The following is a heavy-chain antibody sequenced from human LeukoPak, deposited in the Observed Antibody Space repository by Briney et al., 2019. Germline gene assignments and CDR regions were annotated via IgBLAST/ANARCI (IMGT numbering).Heavy chain of an antibody. J-gene: IGHJ4*02. CDR1: SGSVNSYY. V-gene: IGHV4-59*02. D-gene: IGHD4-11*01. CDR2: IYYSGST. CDR3: ARKDSNYGGFDY. Sequence: SETLSLTCTVSSGSVNSYYWSWIRQPPGKGLEWIGYIYYSGSTNYNPSLKSRVTISVDKSKNQFSLELSSVAAADTAVYFCARKDSNYGGFDYWGQGTLVTVSS.